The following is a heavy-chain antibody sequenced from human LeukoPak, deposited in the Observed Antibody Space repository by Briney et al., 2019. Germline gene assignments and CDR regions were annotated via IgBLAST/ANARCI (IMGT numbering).Heavy chain of an antibody. V-gene: IGHV3-11*01. CDR3: ARDSSGSYPSANDY. CDR1: GFTFSDYY. Sequence: GGSLRLSCAASGFTFSDYYMSWIRQAPGKGLEWVSHISSSGSTIYYVDSVKGRFTISRDNAKNSLYLQMNSLRAEDTAVYYCARDSSGSYPSANDYWGQGTLVTVSS. J-gene: IGHJ4*02. D-gene: IGHD1-26*01. CDR2: ISSSGSTI.